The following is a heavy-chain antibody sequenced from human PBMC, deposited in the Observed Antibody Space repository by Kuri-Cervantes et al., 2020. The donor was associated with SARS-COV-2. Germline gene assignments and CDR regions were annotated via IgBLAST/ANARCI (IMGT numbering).Heavy chain of an antibody. J-gene: IGHJ6*02. CDR3: ARDPTTVTTGIGMDV. CDR1: GRTFNIYA. V-gene: IGHV1-46*02. CDR2: INPSGGGT. D-gene: IGHD4-17*01. Sequence: ASVKVSCKASGRTFNIYAFSGVRQAPGQGLEWMGIINPSGGGTSYAQKFQGRVAVTRDTPTSTVYMELSSLRSEDTAVYYCARDPTTVTTGIGMDVWGQGTTVTVSS.